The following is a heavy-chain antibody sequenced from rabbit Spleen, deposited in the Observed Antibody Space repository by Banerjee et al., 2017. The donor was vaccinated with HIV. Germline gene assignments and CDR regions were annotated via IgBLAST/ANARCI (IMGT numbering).Heavy chain of an antibody. CDR3: VRDTWHFNL. J-gene: IGHJ4*01. V-gene: IGHV1S47*01. CDR1: GFDFSNYG. Sequence: QEQLVESGGGLVQPGGSLKLSCKASGFDFSNYGVSWVRQAPGKGLEWIGYIELIFGNTYYANWVNGRFTISSHNAQNTLYLQLSSLTAADTATYFCVRDTWHFNLGGPGTLVTVS. CDR2: IELIFGNT. D-gene: IGHD3-1*01.